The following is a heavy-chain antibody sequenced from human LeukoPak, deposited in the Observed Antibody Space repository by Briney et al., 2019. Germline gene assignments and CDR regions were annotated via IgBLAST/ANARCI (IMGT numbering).Heavy chain of an antibody. CDR3: AMKAVPRPRLYDAFDF. V-gene: IGHV3-30*12. CDR1: GFTFRSYG. J-gene: IGHJ3*01. CDR2: ISYDGSNK. D-gene: IGHD2-2*02. Sequence: GGSLRLSCAATGFTFRSYGMHWVRQAPGKGLEWVAVISYDGSNKYYADSVKGRFTISRDNSKNTLYLQMNSLRADDTAVYYCAMKAVPRPRLYDAFDFWGQGTVVTVSS.